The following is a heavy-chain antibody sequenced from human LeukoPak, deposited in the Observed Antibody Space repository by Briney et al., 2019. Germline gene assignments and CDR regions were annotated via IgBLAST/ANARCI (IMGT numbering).Heavy chain of an antibody. J-gene: IGHJ4*02. V-gene: IGHV3-30*03. Sequence: GGSLRLSCAASGFTFSSSGMHWVRQGPGTGLEWVAFISHEGSEKYFADSMKGRFTISRDNSKNTLYLQMNSLRDEDTAVFYCATDCGWYFDNWGQGTLVTVAS. CDR3: ATDCGWYFDN. D-gene: IGHD2-21*01. CDR2: ISHEGSEK. CDR1: GFTFSSSG.